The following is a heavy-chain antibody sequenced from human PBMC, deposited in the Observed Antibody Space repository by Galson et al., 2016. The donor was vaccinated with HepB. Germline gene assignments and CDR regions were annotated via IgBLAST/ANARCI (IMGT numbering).Heavy chain of an antibody. J-gene: IGHJ4*02. D-gene: IGHD3-10*01. CDR3: AREGPWGSYYPHFDF. Sequence: SLRLSCAASRFTFSDYYMSWIRQAPGKGLEFVSYISSSGDTIYYADSVKGRFTISRDNAKNPLYLHMNSLRDEDTAVYYCAREGPWGSYYPHFDFWGQGTLVTVSS. V-gene: IGHV3-11*04. CDR2: ISSSGDTI. CDR1: RFTFSDYY.